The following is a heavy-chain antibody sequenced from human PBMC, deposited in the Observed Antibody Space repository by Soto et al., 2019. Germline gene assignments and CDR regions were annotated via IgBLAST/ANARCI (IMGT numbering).Heavy chain of an antibody. CDR3: TRDPVMGYDYVWGSYRPDVFDI. CDR1: GFTFGDYA. V-gene: IGHV3-49*03. CDR2: IRSKAYGGTT. D-gene: IGHD3-16*02. Sequence: GGSLSLSCTASGFTFGDYAMSWFRQAPGKGLEWVGFIRSKAYGGTTEYAASVKGRFTISRDDSKSIAYLQMNSLKTEDTAVYYCTRDPVMGYDYVWGSYRPDVFDIWGQGTMVTVSS. J-gene: IGHJ3*02.